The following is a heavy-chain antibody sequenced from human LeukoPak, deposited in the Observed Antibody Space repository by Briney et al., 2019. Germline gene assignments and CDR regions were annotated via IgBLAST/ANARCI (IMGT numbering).Heavy chain of an antibody. V-gene: IGHV3-23*01. D-gene: IGHD2-2*01. CDR3: AKDIVVVPADLVFDY. Sequence: GGALRLSCAASGFTFSCYAMSWVRQAPGRGLEWVSAISGSGGSTYYADSVKGRFTISRDNSKNTLYLQMNSLRAEDTAVYYCAKDIVVVPADLVFDYWGQGALVTVSS. CDR1: GFTFSCYA. CDR2: ISGSGGST. J-gene: IGHJ4*02.